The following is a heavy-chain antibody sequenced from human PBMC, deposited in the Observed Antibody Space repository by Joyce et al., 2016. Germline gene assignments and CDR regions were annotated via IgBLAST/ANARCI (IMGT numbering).Heavy chain of an antibody. CDR3: ATSLPSRVGGFQFFGMDV. CDR2: MDNSETT. Sequence: HLQESGPGLVKPSETLSLTCTISGASFSGTSYYWSWIRQSRGEGREWLGFMDNSETTHYNPSLGGLRSMSVSASKKQFSRRLTSVTAADTAVYYCATSLPSRVGGFQFFGMDVWGQGTTVIVS. J-gene: IGHJ6*02. CDR1: GASFSGTSYY. D-gene: IGHD3-16*01. V-gene: IGHV4-61*01.